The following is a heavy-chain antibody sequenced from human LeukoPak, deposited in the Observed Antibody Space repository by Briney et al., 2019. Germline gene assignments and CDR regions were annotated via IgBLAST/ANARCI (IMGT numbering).Heavy chain of an antibody. J-gene: IGHJ3*01. Sequence: PSVKVSCKAYGYTFSGYYIHWVRQAPGQGREWMGWINPSSGATRYAQKFQDRVTMSSDTSITTAYMDLSRLRSDDTAVYYCTKDQGIAVAGTDWGQGTMVTVSS. V-gene: IGHV1-2*02. D-gene: IGHD6-19*01. CDR2: INPSSGAT. CDR3: TKDQGIAVAGTD. CDR1: GYTFSGYY.